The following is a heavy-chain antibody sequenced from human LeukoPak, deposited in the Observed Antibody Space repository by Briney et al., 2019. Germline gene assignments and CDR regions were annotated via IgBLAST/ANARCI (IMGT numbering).Heavy chain of an antibody. D-gene: IGHD3-22*01. CDR2: ISHTGSF. J-gene: IGHJ4*02. Sequence: GSLRLSCAASGFIFSSYAMSWVRQAPGKGLEWIGEISHTGSFNYNPSLKSRVTISADTSKNQFSLRLSSVTAADTAVYYCARHVHVSMIVVILSDYFDYWGRGTLVSVSS. CDR1: GFIFSSYA. CDR3: ARHVHVSMIVVILSDYFDY. V-gene: IGHV4-34*01.